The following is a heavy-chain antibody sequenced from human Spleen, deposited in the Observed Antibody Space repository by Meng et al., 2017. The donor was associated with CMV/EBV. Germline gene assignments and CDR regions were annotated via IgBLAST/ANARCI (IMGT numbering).Heavy chain of an antibody. J-gene: IGHJ4*02. CDR1: GFTFSSYG. Sequence: GGSLRLSCAASGFTFSSYGMHWVRQAPGKGLEWVAFIRYDGSNKYYADSVKGRFTISRDNAKNSLYLQMNSLRVEDTAVYYCVKLFDYWGQGTLVTVSS. CDR2: IRYDGSNK. V-gene: IGHV3-30*02. CDR3: VKLFDY.